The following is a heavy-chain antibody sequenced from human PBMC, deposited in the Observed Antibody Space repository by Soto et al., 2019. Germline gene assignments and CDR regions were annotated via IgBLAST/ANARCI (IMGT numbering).Heavy chain of an antibody. CDR1: GFTVSSNY. J-gene: IGHJ3*02. V-gene: IGHV3-66*01. D-gene: IGHD2-21*02. CDR2: IYSGGST. Sequence: EVQLVESGGGLVQPGGSLRLSCAASGFTVSSNYMSWVRQAPGKGLEWVSVIYSGGSTYYADSVKGRFTISRDNSKNTLYLQMNSLRAEDTAVYYCASTLVVTLDAFDIWGQGIMVTVSS. CDR3: ASTLVVTLDAFDI.